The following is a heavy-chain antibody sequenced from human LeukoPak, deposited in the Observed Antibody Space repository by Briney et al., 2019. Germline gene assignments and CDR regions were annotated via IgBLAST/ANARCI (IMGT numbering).Heavy chain of an antibody. CDR1: GFTFSSYN. J-gene: IGHJ3*02. V-gene: IGHV3-48*01. CDR3: ARDYYDSSGYFYGDDAFDI. CDR2: ISSSSSTM. D-gene: IGHD3-22*01. Sequence: GGSLRLSCAASGFTFSSYNMNWVRQAPGKGLEWVSYISSSSSTMYYADSVKGRFTISRDNAKNSLYLQMNRLRAEDTAVYYCARDYYDSSGYFYGDDAFDIWGQGTMVTVSS.